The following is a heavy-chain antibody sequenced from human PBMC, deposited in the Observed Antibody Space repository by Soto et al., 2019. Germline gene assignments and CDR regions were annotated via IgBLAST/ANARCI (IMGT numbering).Heavy chain of an antibody. CDR2: IYYTDTA. J-gene: IGHJ5*02. Sequence: SETLSHTCTVSGGSISSSSYYWGWIRQPPGKGLEWIGSIYYTDTANYNPSLSSRVTISEDTSKNQFSLKLSSVTAADTAVYYCARGYYDSSGYSLDPWGQGTLVTVSS. CDR1: GGSISSSSYY. V-gene: IGHV4-39*01. CDR3: ARGYYDSSGYSLDP. D-gene: IGHD3-22*01.